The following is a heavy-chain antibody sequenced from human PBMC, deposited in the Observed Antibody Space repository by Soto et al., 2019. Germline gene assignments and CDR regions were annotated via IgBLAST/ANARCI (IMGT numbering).Heavy chain of an antibody. CDR2: IAYDGRNK. D-gene: IGHD1-1*01. CDR3: ARELERVFDY. CDR1: GFTFSSYA. Sequence: QVQLMESGGCVVQPGRSLRLSCAASGFTFSSYAMHWVRQAPGKGLEWVAVIAYDGRNKYYADSVKGRFTISRDNSKNTLYLQMNSLRIEDTAVYYCARELERVFDYWGQGTLVTVSS. V-gene: IGHV3-30*04. J-gene: IGHJ4*02.